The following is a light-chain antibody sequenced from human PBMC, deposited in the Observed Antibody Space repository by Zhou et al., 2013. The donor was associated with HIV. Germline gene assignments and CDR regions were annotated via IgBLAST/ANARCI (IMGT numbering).Light chain of an antibody. Sequence: ETVLTQSPGTLSLSPGEKATLSCRASQSVSSSYLAWYQQKPGQAPRLLIYGASSRATGIPDRFSGSGSGTDFTLTISRLEPEDFAVYYCLQYGSSPRYTFGQGTKLE. CDR1: QSVSSSY. V-gene: IGKV3-20*01. CDR2: GAS. J-gene: IGKJ2*01. CDR3: LQYGSSPRYT.